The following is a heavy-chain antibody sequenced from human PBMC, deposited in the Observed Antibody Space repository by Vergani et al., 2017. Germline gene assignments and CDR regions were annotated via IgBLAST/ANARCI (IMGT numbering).Heavy chain of an antibody. J-gene: IGHJ4*02. D-gene: IGHD7-27*01. Sequence: VQLVESGGGLVQPGRSLRLSCAASGFTFDDYAMHWVRQAPGKGLEWVSGISWNSGSIGYADSVKGRFTISRDNAKNSLYLQMNSLRAEDTALYYCAKDGTGLGIDYWGQGTLVTVSS. CDR3: AKDGTGLGIDY. CDR1: GFTFDDYA. V-gene: IGHV3-9*01. CDR2: ISWNSGSI.